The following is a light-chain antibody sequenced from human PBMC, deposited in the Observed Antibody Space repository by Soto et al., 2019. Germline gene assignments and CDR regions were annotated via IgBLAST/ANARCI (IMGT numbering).Light chain of an antibody. J-gene: IGLJ2*01. CDR3: CSYAGSSTFHVV. V-gene: IGLV2-23*03. CDR1: SSDVGSYNL. CDR2: EGS. Sequence: QSALTQPASVSGSPGQSITISCTGTSSDVGSYNLVSWYQQHPGKAPKLMIYEGSKRPSGVSNRFSGSKSVNTASLTISGLQAEDEADYYCCSYAGSSTFHVVFGGGTKLTVL.